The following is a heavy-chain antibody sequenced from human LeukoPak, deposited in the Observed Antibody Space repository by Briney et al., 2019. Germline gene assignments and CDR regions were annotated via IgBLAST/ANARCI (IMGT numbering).Heavy chain of an antibody. CDR2: ISWDSATI. CDR3: VRDRYESCTFLDY. J-gene: IGHJ4*02. Sequence: GGSLRLSCAASGFNFDLFAMHWVRQTPGKGLEWVSSISWDSATIAYVDSVRGRFTISRDSAKNSLYLQMTNLRPDDTALYYCVRDRYESCTFLDYWGQGTLVTVST. D-gene: IGHD3-22*01. CDR1: GFNFDLFA. V-gene: IGHV3-9*01.